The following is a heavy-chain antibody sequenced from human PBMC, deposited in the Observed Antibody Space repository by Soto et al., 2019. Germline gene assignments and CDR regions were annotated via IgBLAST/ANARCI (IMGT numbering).Heavy chain of an antibody. CDR1: GFTFSNSA. CDR2: INANSGGT. V-gene: IGHV1-2*02. J-gene: IGHJ4*02. CDR3: ARTNRGYYYDSSGIHY. D-gene: IGHD3-22*01. Sequence: QVVQSGPEVKKPGTSVKVSCKTSGFTFSNSAVQWVRQAPGQGLEWMGWINANSGGTNYAQKFQGRVTMTRDTSISTAYMELSRLRSDDTAVYYCARTNRGYYYDSSGIHYWGQGTLVTVSS.